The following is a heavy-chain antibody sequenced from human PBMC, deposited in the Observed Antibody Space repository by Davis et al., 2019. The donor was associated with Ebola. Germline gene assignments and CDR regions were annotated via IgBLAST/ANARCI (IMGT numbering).Heavy chain of an antibody. J-gene: IGHJ4*02. CDR1: SGSPNGYY. V-gene: IGHV4-34*01. D-gene: IGHD1-7*01. CDR2: INHSGST. Sequence: SETLSLTCAVYSGSPNGYYWNWIRQPPGKGLEWIGQINHSGSTNYNPSLKSRVTISVDTSRNQFSVKLRSVTAADTAVHYCARGRITGTSPYYWGQGTLVTVSS. CDR3: ARGRITGTSPYY.